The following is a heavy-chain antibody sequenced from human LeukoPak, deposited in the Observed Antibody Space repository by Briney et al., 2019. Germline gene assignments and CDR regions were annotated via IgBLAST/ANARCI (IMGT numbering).Heavy chain of an antibody. CDR2: IKEDGSDK. CDR3: AREGGIYSYGYGRFVY. D-gene: IGHD5-18*01. J-gene: IGHJ4*02. CDR1: GFTFTTYW. V-gene: IGHV3-7*01. Sequence: PGGSLRLSCAASGFTFTTYWMSWVRQAPGKGLEWVANIKEDGSDKYYVDSVKGRFTISRDNAKNSLYLQMNSLRAEDTAVYYCAREGGIYSYGYGRFVYWGQGTLVTVSS.